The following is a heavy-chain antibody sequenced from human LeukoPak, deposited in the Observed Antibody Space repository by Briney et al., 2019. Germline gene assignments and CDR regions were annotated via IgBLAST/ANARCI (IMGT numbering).Heavy chain of an antibody. CDR1: GFTFSSYA. Sequence: GGSLRLSCAASGFTFSSYAVHWVRQAPGKGLEWVAVVSYDGSTKYYADSVRGRFTISRDNSKNTLFLQMNSLRPEDTAVYYCARQKGGFRAAAGGRGPTDYWGQGTLVTVSS. V-gene: IGHV3-30*04. CDR3: ARQKGGFRAAAGGRGPTDY. J-gene: IGHJ4*02. D-gene: IGHD6-13*01. CDR2: VSYDGSTK.